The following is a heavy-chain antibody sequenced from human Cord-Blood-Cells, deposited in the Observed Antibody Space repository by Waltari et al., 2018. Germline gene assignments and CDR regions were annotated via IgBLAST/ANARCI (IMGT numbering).Heavy chain of an antibody. J-gene: IGHJ2*01. CDR3: ARDNCSSTSCYREDWYFDL. CDR1: GGSISSYY. D-gene: IGHD2-2*02. CDR2: IYTSGST. V-gene: IGHV4-4*07. Sequence: QVQLQESGPGLVKPSETLSLTCTVSGGSISSYYWSWIRQPAGQGLEWIGRIYTSGSTNYTPSLKSRVTMSVDMSKNQFSLKLSSVTAADTAVYYCARDNCSSTSCYREDWYFDLWGRGTLVTVSS.